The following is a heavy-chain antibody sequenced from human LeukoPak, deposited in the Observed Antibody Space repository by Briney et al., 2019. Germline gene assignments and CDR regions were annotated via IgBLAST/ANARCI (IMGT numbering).Heavy chain of an antibody. CDR2: IYYSGST. Sequence: SETLSLTCTVSGGSISSYYWSWIRQPPGKGLEWIGYIYYSGSTNYNPSLKSRFTISVDTSKNQFSLKLSSVTAADTAVYYCARHIVVAVAGRGGMDVWGQGTTVTVSS. CDR3: ARHIVVAVAGRGGMDV. D-gene: IGHD2-15*01. CDR1: GGSISSYY. V-gene: IGHV4-59*08. J-gene: IGHJ6*02.